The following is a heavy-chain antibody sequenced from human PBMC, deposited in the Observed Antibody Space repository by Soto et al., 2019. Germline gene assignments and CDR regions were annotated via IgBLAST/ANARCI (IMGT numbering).Heavy chain of an antibody. CDR2: IYYSVIT. CDR1: CGSISSYY. CDR3: ARRYGGTLDY. V-gene: IGHV4-59*08. D-gene: IGHD4-17*01. Sequence: PSETLSLTGTVSCGSISSYYWSWIRQPPGNGLYCIGYIYYSVITXXXPSLKIQXXISLDTSNNHXSLNLTPFTAAYTAVYYCARRYGGTLDYWCQGTLVTVSS. J-gene: IGHJ4*02.